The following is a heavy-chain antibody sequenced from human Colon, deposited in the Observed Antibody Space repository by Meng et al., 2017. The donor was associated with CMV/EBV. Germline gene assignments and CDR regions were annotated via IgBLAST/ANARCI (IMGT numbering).Heavy chain of an antibody. J-gene: IGHJ4*02. CDR2: FDPEDGET. V-gene: IGHV1-24*01. CDR1: GSTLSQLS. D-gene: IGHD4-17*01. Sequence: ASVKVSCKVSGSTLSQLSIHWVRQAPGKGLEWMGGFDPEDGETIYAQKFQGRVTMTEDTSTDTAYMELSSLRSEDTAVYYCATGLNTVTTVLVYWGQGTLVTVSS. CDR3: ATGLNTVTTVLVY.